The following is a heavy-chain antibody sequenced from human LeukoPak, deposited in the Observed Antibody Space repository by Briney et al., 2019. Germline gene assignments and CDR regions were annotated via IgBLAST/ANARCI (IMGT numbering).Heavy chain of an antibody. CDR3: ARHPSGGNPLEW. Sequence: PSETLSLTCVVYGGSFGGYYGSWIRQPPGKGLEWTGEINHSGSTNYNPSLKSRVTISVDTSKNQFSLKLSSVTAADTAVYYCARHPSGGNPLEWWGQGTLVTVSS. D-gene: IGHD4-23*01. CDR1: GGSFGGYY. V-gene: IGHV4-34*01. CDR2: INHSGST. J-gene: IGHJ4*02.